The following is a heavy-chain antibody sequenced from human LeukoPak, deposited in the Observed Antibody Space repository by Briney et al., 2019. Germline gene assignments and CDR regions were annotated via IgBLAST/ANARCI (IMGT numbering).Heavy chain of an antibody. V-gene: IGHV4-34*01. J-gene: IGHJ1*01. CDR1: GGAFSGYY. Sequence: SETLSLTCAVYGGAFSGYYWSWLRQPPGKGLEWIGEISHSGSTNYNPSLRGRVTLSVDTSKNQFSLTLSSETAADTAVYYCARGIAVAVPPRRRAYFQHWGQGTLVTVSS. CDR2: ISHSGST. CDR3: ARGIAVAVPPRRRAYFQH. D-gene: IGHD6-19*01.